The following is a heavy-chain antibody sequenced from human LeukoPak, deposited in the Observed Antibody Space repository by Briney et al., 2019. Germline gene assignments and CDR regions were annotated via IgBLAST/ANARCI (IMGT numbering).Heavy chain of an antibody. Sequence: ASVKVSCKVSGYTLTELSMHWVRQAPGKGLEWMGGYDPEDGETIYAQKFQGRVTMTEDTSTDTAYMELSSLRSEDTAVYYCATDPSPYYYDSSGYMDRGQGTLVTVSS. CDR3: ATDPSPYYYDSSGYMD. D-gene: IGHD3-22*01. CDR1: GYTLTELS. CDR2: YDPEDGET. V-gene: IGHV1-24*01. J-gene: IGHJ4*02.